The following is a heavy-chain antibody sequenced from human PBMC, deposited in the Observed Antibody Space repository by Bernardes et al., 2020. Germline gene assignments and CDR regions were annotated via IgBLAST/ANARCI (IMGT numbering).Heavy chain of an antibody. V-gene: IGHV3-23*01. CDR1: GFTFSGYA. CDR3: AKDLSNYDFWSGHPPNNWFDP. D-gene: IGHD3-3*01. J-gene: IGHJ5*02. CDR2: ISGSGDST. Sequence: GGSLRLSCAASGFTFSGYAMSWVRQAPGKGLEWVSSISGSGDSTDYADSVKGRFTISRDNSKNTLYLHMNSLRAEDTAVYYCAKDLSNYDFWSGHPPNNWFDPWGQGTLVTVSS.